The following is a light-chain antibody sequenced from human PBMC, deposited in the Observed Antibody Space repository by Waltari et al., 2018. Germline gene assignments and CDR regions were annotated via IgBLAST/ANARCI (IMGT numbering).Light chain of an antibody. CDR3: QQYAGSTWT. V-gene: IGKV3-20*01. Sequence: EIVLTQSPGTLSLSPRETATLSFRASQSISSSYLAWYQQRPGQAPRLLIYASTRATGIPDRFSASGSGTDFTLTINRLEPEDFAMYYCQQYAGSTWTFGQGTKVEIK. J-gene: IGKJ1*01. CDR2: AS. CDR1: QSISSSY.